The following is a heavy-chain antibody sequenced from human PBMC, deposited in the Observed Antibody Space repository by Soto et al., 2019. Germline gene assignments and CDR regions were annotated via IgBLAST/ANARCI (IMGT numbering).Heavy chain of an antibody. Sequence: QVQLVESGGGVVQPGRSLRLSCAASGFTFSSYAMHWVRQAPGKGLEWVAVISYDGSNKYYADSVKGRFTISRDNSKNTLHLQMNSLRAEDTAVYYCARGMVYAIEVKLRGGMDVWGQGTTVTVSS. CDR2: ISYDGSNK. CDR3: ARGMVYAIEVKLRGGMDV. J-gene: IGHJ6*02. D-gene: IGHD2-8*01. V-gene: IGHV3-30-3*01. CDR1: GFTFSSYA.